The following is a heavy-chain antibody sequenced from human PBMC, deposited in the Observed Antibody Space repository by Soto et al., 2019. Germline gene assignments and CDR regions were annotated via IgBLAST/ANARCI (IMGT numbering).Heavy chain of an antibody. CDR2: ISYDGSNK. CDR1: GFTFSSYG. CDR3: AKDRQSGMDV. J-gene: IGHJ6*04. V-gene: IGHV3-30*18. Sequence: QVQLVESGGGVVQPGRSLRLSCAASGFTFSSYGMHWVRQAPGKGLEWVAVISYDGSNKYYADSVKGRFTISRDNSKNTLYLQMNSLRAEDTAVYYCAKDRQSGMDVWGKGTMVTVSS.